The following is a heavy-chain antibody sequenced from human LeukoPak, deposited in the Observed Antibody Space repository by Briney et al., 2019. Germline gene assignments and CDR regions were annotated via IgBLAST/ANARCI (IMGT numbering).Heavy chain of an antibody. CDR3: ARGRRLGPLDY. Sequence: SETLTLTCAVYGGSFSGYYWSWIRQPPGKGLEWIGEINHSGSTNYNPSLKSRVTISVDTSKNQFSLKLSSVTAADTAVYYCARGRRLGPLDYWGQGTLVTVSS. CDR2: INHSGST. V-gene: IGHV4-34*01. J-gene: IGHJ4*02. D-gene: IGHD3-16*01. CDR1: GGSFSGYY.